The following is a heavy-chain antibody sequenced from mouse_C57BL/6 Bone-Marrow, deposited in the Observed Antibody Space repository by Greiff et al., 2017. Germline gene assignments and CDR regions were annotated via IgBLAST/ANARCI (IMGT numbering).Heavy chain of an antibody. CDR2: ILPSIGRT. J-gene: IGHJ3*01. Sequence: VQLQQSGSELRSPGSSVKLSCKDFDSEVFPIAYMSWVRQKPGHGFEWIGGILPSIGRTIYGEKFEDKATLDADTLSNTAYLELNSLTSEDSAIYYCARPGGSSSWFAYWGQGTLVTVSA. CDR3: ARPGGSSSWFAY. D-gene: IGHD1-1*01. CDR1: DSEVFPIAY. V-gene: IGHV15-2*01.